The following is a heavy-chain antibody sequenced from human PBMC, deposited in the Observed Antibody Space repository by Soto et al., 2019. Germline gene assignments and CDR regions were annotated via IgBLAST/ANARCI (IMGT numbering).Heavy chain of an antibody. D-gene: IGHD5-12*01. Sequence: TSETLSLTCAVSGGSISSGGYSWSWIRQPPGKGLEWIGYIYHSGSTYYNPSLKSRVTISVDRSKNQFSLKLSSVTAADTAVYYCARGEGRYSGYEGYYYYGMDVWGQGTTVTVSS. CDR2: IYHSGST. CDR3: ARGEGRYSGYEGYYYYGMDV. CDR1: GGSISSGGYS. V-gene: IGHV4-30-2*01. J-gene: IGHJ6*02.